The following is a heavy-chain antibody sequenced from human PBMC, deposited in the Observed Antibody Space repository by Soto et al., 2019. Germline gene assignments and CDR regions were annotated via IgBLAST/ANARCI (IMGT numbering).Heavy chain of an antibody. D-gene: IGHD2-2*01. V-gene: IGHV3-64*01. CDR3: ARDGGIVLVPAVARPYYGMDV. CDR1: GFAFSNYG. J-gene: IGHJ6*02. Sequence: GGSLRLSCAASGFAFSNYGIHWVRQAPGKGLEYVSAISNSGGITYYANSVKGRFTISRDNSKNTLYLQMNSLRAEDTAVYYCARDGGIVLVPAVARPYYGMDVWGQGTTVTVSS. CDR2: ISNSGGIT.